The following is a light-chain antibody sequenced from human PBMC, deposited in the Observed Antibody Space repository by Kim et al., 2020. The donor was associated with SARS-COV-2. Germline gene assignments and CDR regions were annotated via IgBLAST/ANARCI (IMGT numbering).Light chain of an antibody. CDR3: QQYNNWPIT. V-gene: IGKV3-15*01. J-gene: IGKJ5*01. CDR1: QSISSN. Sequence: VSPGERATLSCRASQSISSNLAWYQQKPGQAPRLLIYGASTRATDIPARFSGSGSGTEFTLTISSLQSEDFAVYYCQQYNNWPITFGQGTRREIK. CDR2: GAS.